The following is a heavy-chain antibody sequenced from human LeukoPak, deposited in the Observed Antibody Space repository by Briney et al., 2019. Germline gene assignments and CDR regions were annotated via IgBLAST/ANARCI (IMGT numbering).Heavy chain of an antibody. V-gene: IGHV1-69*05. CDR3: ARDLPRYCTNGVCRQMYNWFDP. J-gene: IGHJ5*02. Sequence: SVKVSCKCSGGTFSCYAISWVRQAPGQGLEWMGGIIPIFGTANYAQKFQGRVTITTDESTSTAYMELRNLRSENTAVNYRARDLPRYCTNGVCRQMYNWFDPWAQGTLVTVSS. CDR2: IIPIFGTA. D-gene: IGHD2-8*01. CDR1: GGTFSCYA.